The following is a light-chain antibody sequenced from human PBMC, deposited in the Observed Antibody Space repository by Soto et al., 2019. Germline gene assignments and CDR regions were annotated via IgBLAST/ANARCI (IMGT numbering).Light chain of an antibody. CDR3: QQFHSYLLT. CDR2: DAS. J-gene: IGKJ4*01. CDR1: QGISSA. Sequence: AIQLTQSPSSLSASVGDRVTITCRASQGISSALVWYQQRPGKAPKLLIYDASSLESGVPSRFSGSGSGTDFTLTISRLQPEDFATYYCQQFHSYLLTFGGGTKVEIK. V-gene: IGKV1-13*02.